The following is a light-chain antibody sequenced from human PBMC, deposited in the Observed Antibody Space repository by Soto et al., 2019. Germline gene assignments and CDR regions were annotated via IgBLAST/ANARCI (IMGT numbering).Light chain of an antibody. CDR2: DAS. CDR3: QKDYPPPDL. J-gene: IGKJ1*01. V-gene: IGKV1-27*01. Sequence: DIQMTQSPASLSASVGDRATITCRASQGVGNNFAWYQQKPGKVPKNLIYDASTLQSGVPSRFSGSGSGTDFTLNISSPQPEEVATFFCQKDYPPPDLLGQGTKVEVK. CDR1: QGVGNN.